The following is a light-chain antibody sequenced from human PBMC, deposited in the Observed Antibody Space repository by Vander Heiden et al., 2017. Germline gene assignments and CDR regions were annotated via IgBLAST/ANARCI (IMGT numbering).Light chain of an antibody. CDR2: AAS. V-gene: IGKV1-39*01. CDR3: QQSYSTPPT. Sequence: DIQMMQSLPSLSASVGDRVTITCRASQSISSYLNGYQQKPGKAPKLLIYAASSLQSGVPSRFSGSGSGTDFTLTISSLQPEDFATYYCQQSYSTPPTFGGGTKVEIK. J-gene: IGKJ4*01. CDR1: QSISSY.